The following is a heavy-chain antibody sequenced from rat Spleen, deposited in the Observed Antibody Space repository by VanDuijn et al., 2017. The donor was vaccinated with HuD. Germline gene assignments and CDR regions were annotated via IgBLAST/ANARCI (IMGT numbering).Heavy chain of an antibody. CDR3: ARPYYYISSWFVY. CDR2: ISYDGSST. V-gene: IGHV5-29*01. CDR1: EFTFSNYG. D-gene: IGHD1-2*01. J-gene: IGHJ3*01. Sequence: EVQLVESGGGLVQPGRSLKLSCAASEFTFSNYGMAWVRQAPTKGLEWVATISYDGSSTYYRDSVKGRFTISRDNAKSTLYLQMDSLRSEDTATYYCARPYYYISSWFVYWGQGTLVTVSS.